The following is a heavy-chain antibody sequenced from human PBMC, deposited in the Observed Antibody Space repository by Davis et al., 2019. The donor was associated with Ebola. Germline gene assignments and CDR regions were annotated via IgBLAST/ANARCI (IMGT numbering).Heavy chain of an antibody. J-gene: IGHJ3*02. CDR2: ISGSGGST. CDR1: GFTFSSYA. CDR3: ARASSAFDI. V-gene: IGHV3-23*01. Sequence: PGGSLRLSCAASGFTFSSYAMSWVRQAPGKGLEWVSAISGSGGSTYYADSVKGRFTISRDNAKNSLYLQMNGLRAEDTAVYYCARASSAFDIWGQGTTVTVSS.